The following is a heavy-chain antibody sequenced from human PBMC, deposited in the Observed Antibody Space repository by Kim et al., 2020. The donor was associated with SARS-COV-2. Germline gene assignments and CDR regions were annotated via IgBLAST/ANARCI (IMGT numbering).Heavy chain of an antibody. CDR2: IYSGGST. D-gene: IGHD6-19*01. CDR1: GFTVSSNY. V-gene: IGHV3-66*01. J-gene: IGHJ6*02. CDR3: ARERVIAVAGRGYYYYGMDG. Sequence: GGSLRLSCAASGFTVSSNYMSWVRQAPGKGLEWVSVIYSGGSTYYADSVKGRFTISRDNSKNTLYLQMNSLRAEDTAVDYCARERVIAVAGRGYYYYGMDGCGQGPTVTVSS.